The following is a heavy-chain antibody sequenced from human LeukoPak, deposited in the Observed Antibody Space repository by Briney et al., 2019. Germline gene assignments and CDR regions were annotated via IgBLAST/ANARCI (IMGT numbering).Heavy chain of an antibody. D-gene: IGHD4-17*01. V-gene: IGHV3-48*01. J-gene: IGHJ4*02. CDR1: GFTFSTYS. CDR2: ISSSSSTI. CDR3: AKAPGTTVARGFDY. Sequence: GGSLRLSCAASGFTFSTYSMNWVRQAPGKGLEWVSYISSSSSTIYYADSVKGRFTISRDISKNTLYLQMNSLRAEDTAVYYCAKAPGTTVARGFDYWGQGTLVTVSS.